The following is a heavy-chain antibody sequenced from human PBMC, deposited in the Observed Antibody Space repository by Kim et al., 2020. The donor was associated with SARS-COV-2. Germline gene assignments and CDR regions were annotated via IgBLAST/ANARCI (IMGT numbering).Heavy chain of an antibody. V-gene: IGHV4-34*01. CDR3: ARVGYCSGGSCYTEDY. J-gene: IGHJ4*02. Sequence: LKSRVTISVDTSKNQFSPKLSSVTAADTAVYYCARVGYCSGGSCYTEDYWGQGTLVTVSS. D-gene: IGHD2-15*01.